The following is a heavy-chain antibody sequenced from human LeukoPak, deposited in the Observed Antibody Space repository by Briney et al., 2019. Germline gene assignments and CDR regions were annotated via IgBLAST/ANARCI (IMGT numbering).Heavy chain of an antibody. CDR3: TGTYYYDSSGYYSRRYFDY. D-gene: IGHD3-22*01. CDR1: GFTFSSYS. J-gene: IGHJ4*02. V-gene: IGHV3-15*01. Sequence: GGSLRLSCAASGFTFSSYSMNWVRQAPGKGLEWVGRIKSKTDGGTTDYAAPVKGRFIISRDDSKNTLYLQMSSLKTEDTAVYYCTGTYYYDSSGYYSRRYFDYWGQGTLVTVSS. CDR2: IKSKTDGGTT.